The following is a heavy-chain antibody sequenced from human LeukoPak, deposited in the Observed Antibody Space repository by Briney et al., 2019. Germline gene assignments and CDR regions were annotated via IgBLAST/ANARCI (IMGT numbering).Heavy chain of an antibody. CDR1: GHSFNDYY. Sequence: ASVKVSCKASGHSFNDYYINWVRKAPGQGLEWMGWSNPNNGGTNYAQKFQGRVTMTRDTSIGTAYMELKRLRSDDTALYYCARGADPYCGAGCYFNYFDTWGQGTLVIVSS. D-gene: IGHD2-21*01. V-gene: IGHV1-2*02. CDR3: ARGADPYCGAGCYFNYFDT. J-gene: IGHJ5*02. CDR2: SNPNNGGT.